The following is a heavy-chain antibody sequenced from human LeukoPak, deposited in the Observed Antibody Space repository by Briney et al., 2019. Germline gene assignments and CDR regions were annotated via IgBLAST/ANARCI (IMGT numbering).Heavy chain of an antibody. J-gene: IGHJ4*02. CDR1: GFTFSSYA. V-gene: IGHV3-30*04. Sequence: PGRPLRLSCAASGFTFSSYAMHWVRQAPGKGLEWVAVISYDGSNKYYADSVKGRFTISRGNSKNTLYLQMNSLRAEDTAMYYCAKAEYYYDSSGYYSDDYFDYWGQGTLVTVSS. CDR2: ISYDGSNK. D-gene: IGHD3-22*01. CDR3: AKAEYYYDSSGYYSDDYFDY.